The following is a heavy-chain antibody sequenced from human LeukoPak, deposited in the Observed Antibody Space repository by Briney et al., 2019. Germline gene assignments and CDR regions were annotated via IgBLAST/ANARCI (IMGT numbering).Heavy chain of an antibody. J-gene: IGHJ4*02. V-gene: IGHV4-59*01. CDR2: IYYSGST. CDR1: GGSISSYY. CDR3: AREVTGNFDY. Sequence: KPSETLSLTCTVSGGSISSYYWSWIRQPPGKGLEWIGYIYYSGSTNYNPSLKSRVTISVDTSKNQFSLKLSSVTAADTAVYYCAREVTGNFDYWGQGTLVTVSS. D-gene: IGHD3-10*01.